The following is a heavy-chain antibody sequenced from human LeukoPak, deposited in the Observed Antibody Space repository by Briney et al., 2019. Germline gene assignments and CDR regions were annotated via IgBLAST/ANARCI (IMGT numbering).Heavy chain of an antibody. Sequence: SETLSLTCAVYGGSFSGFYWTWIRQPPGKGLEWIGQINHSRSTHYNPSLKSRVTISVDTSKNQFSLKLSSVTAADTAVYYCAREGSAVTTRGWFDPWGQGTLVTVSS. J-gene: IGHJ5*02. D-gene: IGHD4-17*01. CDR2: INHSRST. V-gene: IGHV4-34*01. CDR3: AREGSAVTTRGWFDP. CDR1: GGSFSGFY.